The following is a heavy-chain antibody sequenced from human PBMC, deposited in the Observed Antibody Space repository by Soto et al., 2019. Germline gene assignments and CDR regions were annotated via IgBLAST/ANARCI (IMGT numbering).Heavy chain of an antibody. CDR2: IQYRGTT. V-gene: IGHV4-31*11. CDR3: ARVRDSFGLDV. J-gene: IGHJ6*02. Sequence: PPERLSLTCDVCSRSITGSYYFTCIRQHPGKGLEWIGSIQYRGTTDYNPPLKSRITISLDRSKNQFAQKLSSVTAADTAVYYCARVRDSFGLDVWGQGTTVTVSS. D-gene: IGHD2-15*01. CDR1: SRSITGSYY.